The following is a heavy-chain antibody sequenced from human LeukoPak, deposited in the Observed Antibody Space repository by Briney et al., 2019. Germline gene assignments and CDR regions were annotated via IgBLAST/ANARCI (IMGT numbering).Heavy chain of an antibody. CDR2: ISSSGSTI. Sequence: PGGSLRLSCAVSGFTFSSYEMNWVRQAPGKGLEWVSYISSSGSTIYYADSVKGRFTISRDNAKNSLYLQMNSLRAEDTAVYYCARESGFYYYMDVWGKGTTVTVSS. J-gene: IGHJ6*03. CDR3: ARESGFYYYMDV. CDR1: GFTFSSYE. V-gene: IGHV3-48*03. D-gene: IGHD3-10*01.